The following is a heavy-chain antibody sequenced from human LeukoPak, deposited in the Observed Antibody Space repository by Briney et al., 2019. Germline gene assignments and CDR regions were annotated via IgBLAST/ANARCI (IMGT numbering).Heavy chain of an antibody. V-gene: IGHV3-23*01. CDR2: ISGSGGST. CDR3: AKATGYSGYDYGDY. Sequence: GGSLRLSCAASRFTFSSYAMSWVRQAPGKGLEWVSGISGSGGSTYYADSVKGRFTISRDNSKNTLYLQMNSLRAEDTAVYYCAKATGYSGYDYGDYWGQGTLVTVSS. D-gene: IGHD5-12*01. CDR1: RFTFSSYA. J-gene: IGHJ4*02.